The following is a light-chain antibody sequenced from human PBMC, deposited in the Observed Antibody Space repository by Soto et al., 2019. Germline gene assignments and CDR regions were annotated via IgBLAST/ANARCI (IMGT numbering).Light chain of an antibody. V-gene: IGLV2-11*01. CDR2: DVS. CDR3: YSYAGSNGVV. J-gene: IGLJ2*01. CDR1: SSDVGGYNY. Sequence: QSALTQPRSASGSPGQSVTISCTGTSSDVGGYNYVSWYQQHPGKAPKLMIYDVSKRPSGVPDRFSGSKSGNTASLTISGLQTEDEADYYCYSYAGSNGVVFGGGTKLTVL.